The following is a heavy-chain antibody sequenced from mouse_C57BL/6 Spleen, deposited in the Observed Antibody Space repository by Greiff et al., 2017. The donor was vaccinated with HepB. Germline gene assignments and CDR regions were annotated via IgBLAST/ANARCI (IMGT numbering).Heavy chain of an antibody. V-gene: IGHV1-69*01. CDR2: IDPSDSYT. J-gene: IGHJ1*03. Sequence: QVQLQQPGAELVMPGASVKLSCKASGYTFTSYWMHWVKQRPGQGLEWIGEIDPSDSYTNYNQKFKGKSTLTVDKSSSTAYMQLSSLTSEDSAVYYCARSPYYYGSTNWYFDVWGTGTTVTVSS. D-gene: IGHD1-1*01. CDR3: ARSPYYYGSTNWYFDV. CDR1: GYTFTSYW.